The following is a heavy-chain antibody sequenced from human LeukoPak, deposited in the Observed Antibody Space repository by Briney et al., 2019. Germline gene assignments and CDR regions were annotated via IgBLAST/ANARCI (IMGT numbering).Heavy chain of an antibody. Sequence: GASVKVSCKASGYTFPNYFMHWVRQAPGQGLEWMGIINPSVGSTSYAQKFEDRVTMTSDTSTGTVYMELSSLRSEDTAVYYCARDRIWGGTSARLNTDKFDYWGQGTLVTVSS. CDR2: INPSVGST. J-gene: IGHJ4*02. D-gene: IGHD1-26*01. CDR3: ARDRIWGGTSARLNTDKFDY. CDR1: GYTFPNYF. V-gene: IGHV1-46*01.